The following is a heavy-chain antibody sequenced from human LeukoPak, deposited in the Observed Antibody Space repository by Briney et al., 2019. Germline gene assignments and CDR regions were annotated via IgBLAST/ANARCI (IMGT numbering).Heavy chain of an antibody. J-gene: IGHJ4*02. CDR2: ISSSSSTI. D-gene: IGHD3-9*01. CDR1: GFTFSSYS. CDR3: AKDGFPYYDILTGYFD. V-gene: IGHV3-48*01. Sequence: GGSLRLSCAASGFTFSSYSMNWVRQAPGKGLEWVSYISSSSSTIYYADSVRGRFTISRDNSKNTLYLQMNSLRAEDTAVYYCAKDGFPYYDILTGYFDWGQGTLVTVSS.